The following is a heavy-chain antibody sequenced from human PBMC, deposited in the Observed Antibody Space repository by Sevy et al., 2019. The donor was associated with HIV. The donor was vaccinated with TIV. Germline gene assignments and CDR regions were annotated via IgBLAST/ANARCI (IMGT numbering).Heavy chain of an antibody. D-gene: IGHD6-19*01. Sequence: GSLRLSCAASGFTVSSVYMSWVRQAPGKGLEWVSLIYDAGSTYFADSVEGRFTISRDDSKNTLYLQMNSLRAEDTAVYFCARESGYSSSPGAFDIWGQGTMVTVSS. J-gene: IGHJ3*02. CDR2: IYDAGST. V-gene: IGHV3-53*01. CDR3: ARESGYSSSPGAFDI. CDR1: GFTVSSVY.